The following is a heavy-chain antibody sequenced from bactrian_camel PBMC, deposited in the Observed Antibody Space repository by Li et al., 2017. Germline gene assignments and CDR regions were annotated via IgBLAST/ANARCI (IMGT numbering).Heavy chain of an antibody. CDR1: GFTFSNYD. CDR3: AILAPTGQADENNY. V-gene: IGHV3S10*01. D-gene: IGHD3*01. CDR2: IGSDGTA. Sequence: VQLVESGGGLVQPGGSLTLSCAASGFTFSNYDMSWVRQASGKGLEWVSSIGSDGTAYYADSVKGRFTVSRDNAKNTLYLQSNSLKTEDTAMYYCAILAPTGQADENNYWGQGTQVTVS. J-gene: IGHJ4*01.